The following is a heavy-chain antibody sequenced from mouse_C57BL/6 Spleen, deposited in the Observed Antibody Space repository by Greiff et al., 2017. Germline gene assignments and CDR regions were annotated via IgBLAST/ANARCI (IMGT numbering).Heavy chain of an antibody. V-gene: IGHV1-82*01. D-gene: IGHD3-3*01. CDR3: ARSRGGDY. Sequence: VQLQQSGPELVKPGASVKISCKASGYAFSSSWMNWVKQRPGKGLEWIGRIYPGDGDTNYNGKFKGKATLTADKSSSTAYMQLSRLTSEDSAVYFCARSRGGDYWGQGTSVTVSS. CDR2: IYPGDGDT. CDR1: GYAFSSSW. J-gene: IGHJ4*01.